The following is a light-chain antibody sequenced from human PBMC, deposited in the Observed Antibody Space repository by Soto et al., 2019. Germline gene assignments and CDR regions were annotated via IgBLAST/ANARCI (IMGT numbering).Light chain of an antibody. J-gene: IGKJ4*01. CDR3: QQTYSPPLT. V-gene: IGKV3-15*01. CDR2: GAT. Sequence: EILLTQSPATLSVSPGETATLSCRASQNVLSDLAWYQQKPGQAPRLLVYGATTRATDAPAKFRGSGSGTEFSLTLTTLQPEDLATYYCQQTYSPPLTFGGGTKVEIK. CDR1: QNVLSD.